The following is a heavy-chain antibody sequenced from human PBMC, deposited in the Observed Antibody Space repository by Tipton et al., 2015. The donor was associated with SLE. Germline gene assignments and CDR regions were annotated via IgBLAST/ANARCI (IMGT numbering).Heavy chain of an antibody. Sequence: TLSLTCAVSGYSISSGYYWGWIRQHPGKGLEWIGYIYYSGSTNYNPSLKSRVTISVDTSKNQFSLKLSSVTAADTAVYYCARVVFWSGYYPDYWGQGTLVTVSS. J-gene: IGHJ4*02. CDR2: IYYSGST. V-gene: IGHV4-31*11. CDR3: ARVVFWSGYYPDY. D-gene: IGHD3-3*01. CDR1: GYSISSGYY.